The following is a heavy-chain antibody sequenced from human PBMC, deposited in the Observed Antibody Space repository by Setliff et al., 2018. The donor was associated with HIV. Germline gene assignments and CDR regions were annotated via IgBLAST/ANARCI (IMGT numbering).Heavy chain of an antibody. Sequence: GGSLRLSCAASGFIVSTNYLTWVRQAPGKGLEWVSLIYSGGSTYYADSVKGRFTISRDNSKNTLYLQMSSLRAEDTAVYYCARALPAAAHTAFDYWGQGTLVTVSS. J-gene: IGHJ4*02. V-gene: IGHV3-53*01. D-gene: IGHD2-2*01. CDR2: IYSGGST. CDR1: GFIVSTNY. CDR3: ARALPAAAHTAFDY.